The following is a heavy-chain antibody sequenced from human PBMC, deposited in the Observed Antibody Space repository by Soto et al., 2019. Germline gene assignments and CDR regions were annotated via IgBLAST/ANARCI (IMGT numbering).Heavy chain of an antibody. D-gene: IGHD3-10*01. Sequence: EVQLLESGGGLVQPGGSLRLSCAASGFTFSSYAMSWVRQAPGKGLEWVSAISGSGGSTYYADSVKGRFTISRDNSNNTLYLQMNSMRAEDTAVYYCAKDLAYYYGSGSYFSDYWGQGTLVTVSS. CDR3: AKDLAYYYGSGSYFSDY. V-gene: IGHV3-23*01. CDR2: ISGSGGST. CDR1: GFTFSSYA. J-gene: IGHJ4*02.